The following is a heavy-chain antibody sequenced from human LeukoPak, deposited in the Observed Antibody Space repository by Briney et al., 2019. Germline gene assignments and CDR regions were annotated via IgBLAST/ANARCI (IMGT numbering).Heavy chain of an antibody. J-gene: IGHJ4*02. CDR3: ARDLLDSSGWYGY. CDR1: GGTFSSYA. CDR2: IIPIPGIA. D-gene: IGHD6-19*01. Sequence: SVKVSCKASGGTFSSYAISWVRQAPGQGLEWMGRIIPIPGIANYAQKFQGRVTITADKSTSTAYMELSSLRSEDTAVYYCARDLLDSSGWYGYWGQGTLVTVSS. V-gene: IGHV1-69*04.